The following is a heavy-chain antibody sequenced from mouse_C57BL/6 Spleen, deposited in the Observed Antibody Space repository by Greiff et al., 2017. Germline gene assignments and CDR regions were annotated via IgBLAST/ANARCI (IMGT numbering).Heavy chain of an antibody. D-gene: IGHD2-4*01. J-gene: IGHJ3*01. CDR3: ARDYDDPFAY. V-gene: IGHV1-72*01. Sequence: QVQLKQPGAELVKPGASVKLSCKASGYTFTSYWMHWVKQRPGRGLEWIGRIDPNSGGTKYNEKFKSKATLTVDKPSSTAYMQLSSLTSEDSAVYYCARDYDDPFAYWGQGTLVTVSA. CDR2: IDPNSGGT. CDR1: GYTFTSYW.